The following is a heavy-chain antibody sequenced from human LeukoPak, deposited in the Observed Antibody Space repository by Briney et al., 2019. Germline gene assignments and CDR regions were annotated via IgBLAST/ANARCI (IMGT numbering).Heavy chain of an antibody. D-gene: IGHD3-22*01. J-gene: IGHJ5*02. Sequence: SVKVSCKASGYTFTSYGISWVRQAPGQGLEWMGGIIPIFGTANYAQKFQGRVTITADKSTSTAYMELSSLRSEDTAVYYCAREGEYDSSGFNLLNWFDPWGQGTLVTVSS. CDR3: AREGEYDSSGFNLLNWFDP. CDR1: GYTFTSYG. V-gene: IGHV1-69*06. CDR2: IIPIFGTA.